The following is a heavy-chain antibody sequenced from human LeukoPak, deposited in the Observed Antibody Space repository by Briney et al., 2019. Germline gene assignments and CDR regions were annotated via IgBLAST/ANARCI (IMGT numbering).Heavy chain of an antibody. CDR2: IWYDGSNK. V-gene: IGHV3-33*01. D-gene: IGHD3-9*01. CDR1: GFTFSSYG. J-gene: IGHJ4*02. Sequence: GSLRLSCAASGFTFSSYGMHWVRQAPGKGLEWVAVIWYDGSNKYYADSVKGRFTISRDNSKDTLYLQMNSLRAEDTAVYYCAAGSGYLYYWGQGTLVTVSS. CDR3: AAGSGYLYY.